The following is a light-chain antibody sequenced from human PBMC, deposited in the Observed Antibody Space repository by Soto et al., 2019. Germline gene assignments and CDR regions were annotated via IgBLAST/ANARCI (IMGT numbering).Light chain of an antibody. Sequence: QSALTQPASVSGSPGQSVTISCSGSSSDVGAYNYVSWYQRHPGKAPRLMIYDVTNRPSGVSNRFSGSKSGNTASLTTSGLQAEDEADYFFSSSTSSSTVVFGGGTKQTVL. V-gene: IGLV2-14*01. CDR2: DVT. CDR1: SSDVGAYNY. J-gene: IGLJ3*02. CDR3: SSSTSSSTVV.